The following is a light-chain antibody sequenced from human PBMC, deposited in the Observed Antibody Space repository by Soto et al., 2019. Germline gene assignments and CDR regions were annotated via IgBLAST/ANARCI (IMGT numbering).Light chain of an antibody. CDR2: GAS. J-gene: IGKJ1*01. V-gene: IGKV3-20*01. Sequence: EIVMTQSPATVSVSPGGRATLSCRATQSVSSSYLAWYQQKPGQAPRLLIYGASSRATGIPDRFSGSGSGTDFTLTISRLEPEDFAVYYCQQYGSSSWTFGQGTKVDIK. CDR1: QSVSSSY. CDR3: QQYGSSSWT.